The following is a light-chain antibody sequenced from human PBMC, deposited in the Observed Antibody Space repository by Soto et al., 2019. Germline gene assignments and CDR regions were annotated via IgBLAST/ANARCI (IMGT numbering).Light chain of an antibody. V-gene: IGKV3-15*01. CDR1: QSVRSY. Sequence: EVVMTQSPATLSVSPGERATLSCGASQSVRSYLAWYQQKPGQAPRLLIHGASTRAPGIPARFSGSGSGTDLTLTISSLQSEDFAVYYCHQYDHWPQTFGQGTKVDIK. J-gene: IGKJ1*01. CDR2: GAS. CDR3: HQYDHWPQT.